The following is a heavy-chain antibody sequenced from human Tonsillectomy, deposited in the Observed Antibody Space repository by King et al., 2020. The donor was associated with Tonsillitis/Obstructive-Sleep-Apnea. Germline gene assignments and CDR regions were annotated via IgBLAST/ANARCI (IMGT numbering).Heavy chain of an antibody. CDR3: AKDLRATVSHDAFDI. CDR1: GFTFSSYG. J-gene: IGHJ3*02. CDR2: ISYDGSNE. Sequence: QLVQSGGGVVQPGRSLRLSCAASGFTFSSYGTHWVRQAPGKGLEWVAIISYDGSNEYYADSVKGRFTISRDNSKTTLFLQMNSLRPEDTAMYYCAKDLRATVSHDAFDIWGQGTMVTVSS. V-gene: IGHV3-30*18. D-gene: IGHD4-11*01.